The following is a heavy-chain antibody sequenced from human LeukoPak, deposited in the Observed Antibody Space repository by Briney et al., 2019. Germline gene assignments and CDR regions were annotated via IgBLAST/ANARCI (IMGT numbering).Heavy chain of an antibody. D-gene: IGHD2-15*01. V-gene: IGHV3-21*01. J-gene: IGHJ4*02. Sequence: GGSLRLSCAASGFSFSSYSMNWVRQAPGKWLEWVSSISSSSSYIYYADSVKGRFTISRDNAKNSLYLQMNSLRAEDTAVYYCAKIAVVVAASYWGQGTLVTVSS. CDR3: AKIAVVVAASY. CDR1: GFSFSSYS. CDR2: ISSSSSYI.